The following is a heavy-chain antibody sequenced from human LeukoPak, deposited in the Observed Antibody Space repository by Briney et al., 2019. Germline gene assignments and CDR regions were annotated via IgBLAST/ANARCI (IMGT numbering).Heavy chain of an antibody. J-gene: IGHJ4*02. Sequence: SETLSLTCTVSGGSISSSSYYWGWIRQPPGKGLEWIGSIYHSGSTYYNPSLKSRVTISVDTSKNQFSLKLSSVTAADTAVYYCAREGGNSDGYFDYWGQGTLVTVSS. CDR1: GGSISSSSYY. V-gene: IGHV4-39*07. CDR2: IYHSGST. CDR3: AREGGNSDGYFDY. D-gene: IGHD4-23*01.